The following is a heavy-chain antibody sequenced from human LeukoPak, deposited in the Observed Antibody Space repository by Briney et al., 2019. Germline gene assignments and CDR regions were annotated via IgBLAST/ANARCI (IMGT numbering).Heavy chain of an antibody. CDR3: ARVRTGYSSSWYGDNWFDP. CDR2: ISSSGSTI. CDR1: GFTFSDYY. Sequence: GGSLRLSGAASGFTFSDYYMSWIRQAPGKGLEWVSYISSSGSTIYYADSVKGRFTISRDNAKNSLYLQMNSLRAEDTAVYYCARVRTGYSSSWYGDNWFDPWGQGTLVTVSS. D-gene: IGHD6-13*01. V-gene: IGHV3-11*04. J-gene: IGHJ5*02.